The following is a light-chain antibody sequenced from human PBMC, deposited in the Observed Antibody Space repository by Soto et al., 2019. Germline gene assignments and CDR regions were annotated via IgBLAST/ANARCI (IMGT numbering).Light chain of an antibody. CDR2: DAS. CDR1: QSVTSY. V-gene: IGKV3-11*01. CDR3: QQRSSWPPMYT. J-gene: IGKJ2*01. Sequence: EIVLTQSPATLSLSPGERATLSCRASQSVTSYLAWYQQKPGQAPRLLIYDASNRATGIPARFSGSRSGTDFTLTISSLEPEDFAVYYCQQRSSWPPMYTFCQGTKLEIK.